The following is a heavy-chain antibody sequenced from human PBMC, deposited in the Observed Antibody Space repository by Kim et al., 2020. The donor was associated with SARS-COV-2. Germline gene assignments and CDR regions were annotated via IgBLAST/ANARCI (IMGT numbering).Heavy chain of an antibody. J-gene: IGHJ4*02. D-gene: IGHD3-22*01. CDR3: ARAYDSSGSYLFDY. Sequence: SETLSLTCTVSGGSISSGDYYWSWIRQPPGKGLEWIGYIYYSGSTYYNPSLKSRVTISVDTSKNQFSLKLSSVTAADTAVYYCARAYDSSGSYLFDYWGQGTLVTVSS. V-gene: IGHV4-30-4*01. CDR1: GGSISSGDYY. CDR2: IYYSGST.